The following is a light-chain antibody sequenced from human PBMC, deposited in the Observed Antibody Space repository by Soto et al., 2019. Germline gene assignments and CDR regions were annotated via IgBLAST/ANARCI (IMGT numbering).Light chain of an antibody. CDR2: EVS. CDR3: SSYTSSITPAV. CDR1: SSDVGGYNY. Sequence: QSALTQPASVSGSPGQSITISCTGTSSDVGGYNYVSWYQQHPGKAPKLMIYEVSNRPSGVSNRFSGSKSGNTASLTISGLQAEDEADYYCSSYTSSITPAVFGGGTQLTVL. V-gene: IGLV2-14*01. J-gene: IGLJ7*01.